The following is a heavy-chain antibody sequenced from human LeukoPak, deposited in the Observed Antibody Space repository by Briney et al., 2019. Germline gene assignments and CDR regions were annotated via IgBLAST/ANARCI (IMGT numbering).Heavy chain of an antibody. Sequence: SETLSLTCTVSGGSISSGSYYWSWIRQPAGKGLEWIGRIYTSGNTDYNPSLKSRVTISLDTSKNQFSLILSSVTAADTAMYYCAREFHYWGQGTLLTVSS. CDR1: GGSISSGSYY. V-gene: IGHV4-61*02. CDR3: AREFHY. CDR2: IYTSGNT. J-gene: IGHJ4*02.